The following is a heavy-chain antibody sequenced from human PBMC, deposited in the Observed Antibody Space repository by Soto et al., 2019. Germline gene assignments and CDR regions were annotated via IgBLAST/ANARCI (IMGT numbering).Heavy chain of an antibody. CDR3: ATYFRGEGGRGY. J-gene: IGHJ4*01. V-gene: IGHV4-59*08. Sequence: SETLSLTCTVSGGSIRSDHWGWIRQPPGKGLEWIGYLDYSGSPKYNPSLKSRVTISMDTSKNQVSLTLNSVTAADTAVYFCATYFRGEGGRGYWGPGTQVTVSS. CDR2: LDYSGSP. CDR1: GGSIRSDH. D-gene: IGHD3-16*01.